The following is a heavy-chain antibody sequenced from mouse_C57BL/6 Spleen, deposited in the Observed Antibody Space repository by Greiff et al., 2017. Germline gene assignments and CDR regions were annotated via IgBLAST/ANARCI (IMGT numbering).Heavy chain of an antibody. V-gene: IGHV1-26*01. CDR3: ARSWAYGYYAMDY. Sequence: VQLQQSGPELVKPGASVKISCKASGYTFTDYYMNWVKQSHGKSLEWIGDINPNNGGTSYNQKFKGKATLTVDKSSSTAYMELRSLTSEDSAVYYCARSWAYGYYAMDYWGQGTSVTVSS. J-gene: IGHJ4*01. D-gene: IGHD2-10*02. CDR2: INPNNGGT. CDR1: GYTFTDYY.